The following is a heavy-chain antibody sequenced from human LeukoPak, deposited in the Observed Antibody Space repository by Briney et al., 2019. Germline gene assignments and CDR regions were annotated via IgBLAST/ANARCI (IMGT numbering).Heavy chain of an antibody. CDR3: ARVSIAVAGRCRWFDP. CDR1: GYTFTTYV. CDR2: INTSNGNT. J-gene: IGHJ5*02. D-gene: IGHD6-19*01. V-gene: IGHV1-3*04. Sequence: ASVKVSCKASGYTFTTYVMHWVRQAPGQRLEWMGWINTSNGNTKYSQKFQGRVTITKDTSASTAYMELSSLRSEDTAVYYCARVSIAVAGRCRWFDPWGQGTLVTVSS.